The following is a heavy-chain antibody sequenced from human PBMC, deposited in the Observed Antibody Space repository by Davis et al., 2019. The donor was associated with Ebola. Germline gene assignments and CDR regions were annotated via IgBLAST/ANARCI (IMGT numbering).Heavy chain of an antibody. V-gene: IGHV1-2*06. CDR2: INPNSGGT. CDR3: ARGGITMMVVPRDYYYGLDV. CDR1: GYTFTGYD. J-gene: IGHJ6*02. Sequence: ASVKVSCKASGYTFTGYDINWVRQAPGQGLEWMGRINPNSGGTNYAQKFQGRVTMSRDTSTSTAYMEMSRLRSDDTAVYFCARGGITMMVVPRDYYYGLDVWGQGTTVTVSS. D-gene: IGHD3-22*01.